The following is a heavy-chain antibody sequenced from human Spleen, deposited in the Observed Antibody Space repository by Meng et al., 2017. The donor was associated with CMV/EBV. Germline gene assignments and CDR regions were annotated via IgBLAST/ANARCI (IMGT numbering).Heavy chain of an antibody. CDR3: ARSTSWFDP. Sequence: QVQLVQSGAEVTKPGASVRVSCKASGYMFTNYYIHWVRQAPGQGPDWMGVINPSGGSSDYAQKFQGRVTMTSDTSTSTVYMELRRLTSEDTAVYFCARSTSWFDPWGQGTLVTVSS. V-gene: IGHV1-46*01. J-gene: IGHJ5*02. CDR2: INPSGGSS. CDR1: GYMFTNYY.